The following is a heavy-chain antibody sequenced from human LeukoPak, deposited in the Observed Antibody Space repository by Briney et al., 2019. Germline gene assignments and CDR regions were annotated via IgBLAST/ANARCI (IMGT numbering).Heavy chain of an antibody. CDR1: GGSISSGGYY. CDR3: ARDSRSSSSFDY. V-gene: IGHV4-31*03. CDR2: IYYSGST. D-gene: IGHD6-6*01. Sequence: PSETLSPTCTVSGGSISSGGYYWSWIRQHPGKGLEWIGYIYYSGSTYYNPSLRSRVTISVDTSKNQFSLKLSSVTAADTAVYYCARDSRSSSSFDYWGQGTLVTVSS. J-gene: IGHJ4*02.